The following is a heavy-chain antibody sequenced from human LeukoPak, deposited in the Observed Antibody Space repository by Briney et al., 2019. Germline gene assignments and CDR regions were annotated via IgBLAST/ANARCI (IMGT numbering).Heavy chain of an antibody. CDR1: GFTFSSYG. D-gene: IGHD2-2*01. V-gene: IGHV3-30*02. J-gene: IGHJ4*02. CDR2: IRYDGSNK. Sequence: GGSLRLSCAASGFTFSSYGMHWVRQAPGKGLEWVAFIRYDGSNKYYADSVKGRFTISRDNSKNTLYLQMNSLRAEDTAVYYCAKDQGSTSWVADYWGQGTLVTVSS. CDR3: AKDQGSTSWVADY.